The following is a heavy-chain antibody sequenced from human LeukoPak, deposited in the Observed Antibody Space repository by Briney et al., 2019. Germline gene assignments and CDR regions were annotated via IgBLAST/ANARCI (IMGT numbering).Heavy chain of an antibody. CDR2: IWYDGSNK. V-gene: IGHV3-33*01. J-gene: IGHJ3*02. D-gene: IGHD3-9*01. Sequence: PGRSLRLSCAASGFTLSSYGMHWVRQAPGKGLEWVAVIWYDGSNKYYADSVKGRFTISRDNSKNTLYLQMNSLRAEDTAVYYCARWGDILTPRNAFDIWGQGTMVTVSS. CDR3: ARWGDILTPRNAFDI. CDR1: GFTLSSYG.